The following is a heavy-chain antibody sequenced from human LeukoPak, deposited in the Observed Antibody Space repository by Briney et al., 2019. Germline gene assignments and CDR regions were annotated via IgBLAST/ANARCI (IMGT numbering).Heavy chain of an antibody. Sequence: GGSLRLSCAASGFTFSSYAMNWVRQTPGKGLEWVSCINSNSKNTYYASSVRGRFTISRDNAKNSLYLEMNSLRVEDTALYYCARESPDDLTRASFDFWGQGTMVTVSS. CDR3: ARESPDDLTRASFDF. J-gene: IGHJ3*01. CDR1: GFTFSSYA. CDR2: INSNSKNT. D-gene: IGHD1-1*01. V-gene: IGHV3-21*01.